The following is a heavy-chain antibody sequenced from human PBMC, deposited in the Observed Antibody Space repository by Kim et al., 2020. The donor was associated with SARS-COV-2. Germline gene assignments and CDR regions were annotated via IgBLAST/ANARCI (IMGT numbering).Heavy chain of an antibody. CDR1: GFTFSSYG. J-gene: IGHJ6*02. V-gene: IGHV3-33*01. Sequence: GGSLRLSCAASGFTFSSYGMHWVRQAPGKGLEWVAVIWYDGSNKYYADSVKGRFTISRDNSKNTLYLQMNSLRAEDTAVYYCARDLASQSAGRNYPGRMDVWGQGTTVTVSS. CDR2: IWYDGSNK. CDR3: ARDLASQSAGRNYPGRMDV. D-gene: IGHD1-7*01.